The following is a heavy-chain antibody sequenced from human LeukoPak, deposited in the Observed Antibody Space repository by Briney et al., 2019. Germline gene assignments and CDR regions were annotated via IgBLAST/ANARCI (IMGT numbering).Heavy chain of an antibody. D-gene: IGHD5-24*01. V-gene: IGHV1-69*06. CDR2: IIPIFGTA. J-gene: IGHJ4*02. CDR1: DYIFTSYG. CDR3: ARVGDGYNGDY. Sequence: ASVKVSCKASDYIFTSYGISWVRQAPGQGLGWMGGIIPIFGTANYAQKFQGRVTITADKSTSTAYMELSSLRSEDTAVYYCARVGDGYNGDYWGQGTLVTVSS.